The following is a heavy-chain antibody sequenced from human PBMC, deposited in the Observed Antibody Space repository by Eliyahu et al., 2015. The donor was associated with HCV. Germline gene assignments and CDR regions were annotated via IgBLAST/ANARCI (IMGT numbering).Heavy chain of an antibody. V-gene: IGHV3-15*02. J-gene: IGHJ4*02. D-gene: IGHD6-13*01. Sequence: EVQLVESGGALVEPGGSLRLSXVASGFXXXXAWVTWVRQAPGKGLEWVXRIKNKAEGEPADYAAPVNGRFTISRDDSMNTLFLQMSSLQTEDTGVYFCTSGIAAVDKEPTLDYWGQGTLVTVSS. CDR3: TSGIAAVDKEPTLDY. CDR2: IKNKAEGEPA. CDR1: GFXXXXAW.